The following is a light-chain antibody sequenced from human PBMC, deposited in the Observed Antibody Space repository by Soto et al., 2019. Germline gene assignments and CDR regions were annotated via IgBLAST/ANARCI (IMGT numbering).Light chain of an antibody. V-gene: IGKV2-28*01. CDR2: LVS. Sequence: VLTQSPLSLAVLPGGPPSSFCSSSQSLLHSNGYIYLDWFLQKPGQSPQLLIYLVSNRASGVTDRFSGSGSGTDFTLKISRLEAEDVGVYYCLQDLQTPITFGQGTRLEIK. CDR3: LQDLQTPIT. J-gene: IGKJ5*01. CDR1: QSLLHSNGYIY.